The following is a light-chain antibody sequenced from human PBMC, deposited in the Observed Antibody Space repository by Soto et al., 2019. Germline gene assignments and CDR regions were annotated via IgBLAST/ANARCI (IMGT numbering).Light chain of an antibody. CDR1: QDISNY. Sequence: DIQMTQSPSSLSASVGDRVTITCRASQDISNYLNWYQQRPGKAPKLLIYDAPNLERGVPSRFSGTRSGTHFTFAITSLQPEDVATYYCQQSDSLAITFGQGTRLEI. J-gene: IGKJ5*01. CDR2: DAP. CDR3: QQSDSLAIT. V-gene: IGKV1-33*01.